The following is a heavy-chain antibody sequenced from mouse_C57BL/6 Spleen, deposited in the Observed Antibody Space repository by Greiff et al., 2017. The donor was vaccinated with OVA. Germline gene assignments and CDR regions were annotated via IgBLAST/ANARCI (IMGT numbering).Heavy chain of an antibody. Sequence: QVQLQQPGTELVKPGASVKLSRKASGYTFTSYWMHWVKQRPGQGLEWIGNINPSNGGTNYNEKFKSKATLTVDKSSSTAYMQLSSLTSEDSAVYYCARYHSNLYYFDYWGQGTTLTVSS. CDR3: ARYHSNLYYFDY. CDR2: INPSNGGT. V-gene: IGHV1-53*01. D-gene: IGHD2-5*01. CDR1: GYTFTSYW. J-gene: IGHJ2*01.